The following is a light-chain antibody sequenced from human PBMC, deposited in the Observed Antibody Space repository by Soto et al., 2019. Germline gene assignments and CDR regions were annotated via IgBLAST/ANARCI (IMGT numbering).Light chain of an antibody. V-gene: IGKV1-16*02. CDR2: AAS. CDR3: QQYHSYPVT. Sequence: DIQMTQSPSSLSASVGDTVTITCRASQGINDFVAWFQQKPGKAPKHLISAASSLQSGVPSKFSGSGSDRDFTLTISSLQPEDSATYYCQQYHSYPVTFGGGTQVEIK. CDR1: QGINDF. J-gene: IGKJ4*01.